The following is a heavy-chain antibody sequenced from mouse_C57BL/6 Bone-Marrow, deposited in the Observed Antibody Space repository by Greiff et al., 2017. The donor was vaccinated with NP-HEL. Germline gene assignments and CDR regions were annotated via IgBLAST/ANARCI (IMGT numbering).Heavy chain of an antibody. CDR1: GFTFSDYY. CDR3: ARHKTTVVATDAMDY. Sequence: EVKLMESGGGLVQPGGSLKLSCAASGFTFSDYYMYWVRQTPEKRLEWVAYISNGGGSTYYPDTVKGRFTISRDNAKNTLYLQMSRLKSEDTAMYYCARHKTTVVATDAMDYWGQGTSVTVSS. D-gene: IGHD1-1*01. J-gene: IGHJ4*01. CDR2: ISNGGGST. V-gene: IGHV5-12*01.